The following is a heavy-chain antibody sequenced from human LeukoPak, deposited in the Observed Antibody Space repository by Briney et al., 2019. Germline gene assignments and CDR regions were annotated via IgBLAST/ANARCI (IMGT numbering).Heavy chain of an antibody. Sequence: GGSLRLSCAASGFTFDDYGMSWVRQAPGKGLEWVSGINWNGGSTGYADSVKGRFTISRDNAKNSLYLQMNSLRAEDTALYYCARVYYDSSGYGGFDYWGQGTLVAFSS. CDR3: ARVYYDSSGYGGFDY. CDR2: INWNGGST. D-gene: IGHD3-22*01. CDR1: GFTFDDYG. V-gene: IGHV3-20*04. J-gene: IGHJ4*02.